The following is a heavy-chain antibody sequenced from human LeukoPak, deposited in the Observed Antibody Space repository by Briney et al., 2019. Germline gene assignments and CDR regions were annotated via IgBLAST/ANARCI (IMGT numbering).Heavy chain of an antibody. J-gene: IGHJ6*03. CDR3: AKCPPAEFSSCYYYYYYMDV. CDR1: GFTFISYA. Sequence: SGGSLRLYCSASGFTFISYAMMRDRQAQGKGLEWVSSTSSSGKRTYYPDSVKGRFTISRQTPKNTLYLQISSLRAEATAAYYCAKCPPAEFSSCYYYYYYMDVWGKGTTVTVSS. D-gene: IGHD6-6*01. V-gene: IGHV3-23*01. CDR2: TSSSGKRT.